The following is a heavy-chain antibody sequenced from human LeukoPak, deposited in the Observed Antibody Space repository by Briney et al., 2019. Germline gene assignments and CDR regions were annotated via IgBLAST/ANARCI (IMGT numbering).Heavy chain of an antibody. CDR1: GYTFTSYD. D-gene: IGHD3-22*01. J-gene: IGHJ3*02. V-gene: IGHV1-8*03. Sequence: ASVKVSCKASGYTFTSYDINWVRQATRQGLEWMGWMNPNSGNTGYAQKFQGRVTITRNTSISTAYMELSSLRSEDTAVYYCAKDRAYYYDTSGYYYVGAFDIWGQGTMVTVSP. CDR2: MNPNSGNT. CDR3: AKDRAYYYDTSGYYYVGAFDI.